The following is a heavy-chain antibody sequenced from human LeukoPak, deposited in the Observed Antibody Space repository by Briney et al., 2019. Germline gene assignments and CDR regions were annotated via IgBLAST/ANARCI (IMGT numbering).Heavy chain of an antibody. Sequence: GGSLRLSCAASGITFSSSWMYWVRQAPGKGLVWVSRINSDESITTYADSVKGRFTISRDNAKNTLYLQMNSLRAEDTAVYYCARGLVLGFLDYWGQGTPVTVSS. V-gene: IGHV3-74*01. D-gene: IGHD4-11*01. CDR3: ARGLVLGFLDY. CDR1: GITFSSSW. CDR2: INSDESIT. J-gene: IGHJ4*02.